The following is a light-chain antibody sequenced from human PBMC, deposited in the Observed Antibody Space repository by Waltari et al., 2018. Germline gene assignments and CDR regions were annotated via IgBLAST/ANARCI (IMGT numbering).Light chain of an antibody. V-gene: IGLV1-51*02. CDR1: SSNIGNNY. CDR3: GTWDSSLSGAV. CDR2: EDS. Sequence: QSVLTPPPSVSAAPGQRVTISCSGGSSNIGNNYVSWYRQFPGTTPKSLIYEDSERPSGIPGRFSGSKSGTSATLDITGLQAGDEADYYCGTWDSSLSGAVFGGGTHLTVL. J-gene: IGLJ7*01.